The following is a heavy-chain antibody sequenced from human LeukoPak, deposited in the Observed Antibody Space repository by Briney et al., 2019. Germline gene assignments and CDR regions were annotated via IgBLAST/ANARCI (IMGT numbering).Heavy chain of an antibody. CDR3: ASFSNWYWMY. CDR1: GGSFSGYY. D-gene: IGHD1-7*01. J-gene: IGHJ4*02. Sequence: SETLSLTCAVYGGSFSGYYWSWIRQPPGKGLEWIGEINHSGSTNYNPSLKSRVTISVDTSKNQFSLKLSSVTAADTAVYYCASFSNWYWMYWGQGTLVTVSS. V-gene: IGHV4-34*01. CDR2: INHSGST.